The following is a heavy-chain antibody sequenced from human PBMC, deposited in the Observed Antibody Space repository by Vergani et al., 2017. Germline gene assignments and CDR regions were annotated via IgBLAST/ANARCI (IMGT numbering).Heavy chain of an antibody. V-gene: IGHV1-3*01. CDR1: GYTFTSYA. Sequence: QVQLVQSGAEVKKPGASVKVSCKASGYTFTSYAMHWVRQAPGQRLEWMGWINAGNGNTKYSQKFQGRVTITRDTAASTAYMELSSRRSEDTAVYYCARGAAAGFYDYWGQGTLVTVSS. CDR3: ARGAAAGFYDY. J-gene: IGHJ4*02. D-gene: IGHD6-13*01. CDR2: INAGNGNT.